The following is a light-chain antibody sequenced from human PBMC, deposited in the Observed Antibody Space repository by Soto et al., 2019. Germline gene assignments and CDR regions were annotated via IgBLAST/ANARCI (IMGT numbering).Light chain of an antibody. J-gene: IGKJ1*01. CDR2: GAS. CDR3: QQYDNSFRT. Sequence: EIVLTQSPGTLSLSPGERATLSCRASQSISSNYLAWYQQKPGQAPRLLIYGASNRATVIPDRFSGSGSGTDFTLTISRLEPEDFAVYHCQQYDNSFRTFGQGTKVEIK. V-gene: IGKV3-20*01. CDR1: QSISSNY.